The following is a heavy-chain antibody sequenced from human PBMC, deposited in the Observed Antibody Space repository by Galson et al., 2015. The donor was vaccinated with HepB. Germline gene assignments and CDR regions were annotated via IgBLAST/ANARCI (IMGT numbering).Heavy chain of an antibody. CDR1: GVPVSSSLYF. V-gene: IGHV4-39*07. CDR3: ATARSSLGYGS. CDR2: IYYSGGT. J-gene: IGHJ4*02. Sequence: ETLSLTCAVSGVPVSSSLYFWGWIRQPPGKGLEWIATIYYSGGTYYNPSLASRVTIALDTSENRFSLKLTSVTPSDTAVYYCATARSSLGYGSWGQGNLVTVSS. D-gene: IGHD5-24*01.